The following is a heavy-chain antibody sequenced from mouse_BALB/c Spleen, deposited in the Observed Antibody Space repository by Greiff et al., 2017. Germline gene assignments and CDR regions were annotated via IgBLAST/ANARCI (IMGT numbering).Heavy chain of an antibody. Sequence: VQLQQSGAELVRPGPSVKVSCKASGYAFTNYLIEWVKQRPGQGLEWIGVINPGSGGTNYNEKFKGKATLTADKSSSTAYMQLSSLTSDDSAVYFCARQYGNYFDYWGQGTTLTVSS. J-gene: IGHJ2*01. CDR3: ARQYGNYFDY. CDR1: GYAFTNYL. CDR2: INPGSGGT. D-gene: IGHD2-10*02. V-gene: IGHV1-54*01.